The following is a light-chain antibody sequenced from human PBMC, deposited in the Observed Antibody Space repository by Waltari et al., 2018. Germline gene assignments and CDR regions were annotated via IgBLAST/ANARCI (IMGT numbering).Light chain of an antibody. Sequence: DVQMTQSPSSLSASVGDRVTIPCRASPSISSYLNWYQQKPGKAPKLLIYAASSLQSGVPSRFSGSGSGTDFTLTISSLQPEDFAVYYCQQRDDWPLLTFGGGTKVEIK. CDR3: QQRDDWPLLT. J-gene: IGKJ4*01. CDR2: AAS. V-gene: IGKV1-39*01. CDR1: PSISSY.